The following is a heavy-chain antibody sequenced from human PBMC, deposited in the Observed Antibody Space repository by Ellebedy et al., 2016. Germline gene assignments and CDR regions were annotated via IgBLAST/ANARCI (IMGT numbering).Heavy chain of an antibody. Sequence: GGSLRLXCAASGFTFSSYSMNWVRQAPGKGLEWVSSISSSSSYIYYADSVKGRFTISRDNAKNSLYLQMNSLRAEDTAVYYCAREGYSSSSIQGPSAFDIWGQGTMVTVSS. CDR1: GFTFSSYS. CDR2: ISSSSSYI. J-gene: IGHJ3*02. V-gene: IGHV3-21*01. CDR3: AREGYSSSSIQGPSAFDI. D-gene: IGHD6-6*01.